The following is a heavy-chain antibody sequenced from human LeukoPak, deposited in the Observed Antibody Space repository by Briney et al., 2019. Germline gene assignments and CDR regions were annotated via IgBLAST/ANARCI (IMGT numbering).Heavy chain of an antibody. CDR1: VYTFTSYY. V-gene: IGHV1-46*01. D-gene: IGHD5-12*01. Sequence: ASVTVSCKSSVYTFTSYYMHWVRQAPGQGLEWMGIINPSGGSTSYAQKFQGRVTMTRDTSTSTVYMELSSLRSEDTAVYYCARAGIVAGGLGFDPWGQGTLVTVSS. CDR3: ARAGIVAGGLGFDP. J-gene: IGHJ5*02. CDR2: INPSGGST.